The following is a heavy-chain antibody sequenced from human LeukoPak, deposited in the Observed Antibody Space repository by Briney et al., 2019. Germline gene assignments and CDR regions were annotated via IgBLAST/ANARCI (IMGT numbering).Heavy chain of an antibody. CDR2: MNPNRGNT. CDR1: GYTFTTYD. V-gene: IGHV1-8*01. D-gene: IGHD3-22*01. Sequence: ASVKVSCKASGYTFTTYDINWVRQATGQGLEWMGRMNPNRGNTGYEQKFQGRVTMTGNTSISTAYMELSSLRSEDTAVYYCARGYYDTNGYYYRLDSWGQGTLVTVSS. J-gene: IGHJ4*02. CDR3: ARGYYDTNGYYYRLDS.